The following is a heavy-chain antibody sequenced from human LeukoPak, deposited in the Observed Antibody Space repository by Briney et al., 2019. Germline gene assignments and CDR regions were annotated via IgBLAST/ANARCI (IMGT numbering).Heavy chain of an antibody. J-gene: IGHJ4*02. CDR3: ARGAYDSSSDH. CDR2: IEQDGSAS. Sequence: PGGCLRLSCAASGFTFSSYWMSWARQAPGKGLQWVASIEQDGSASYYMDSVKGRFTISRDNAKNSVYLQMNSLRAEDTAVYYCARGAYDSSSDHWGQGTLVTVSS. CDR1: GFTFSSYW. V-gene: IGHV3-7*05. D-gene: IGHD6-6*01.